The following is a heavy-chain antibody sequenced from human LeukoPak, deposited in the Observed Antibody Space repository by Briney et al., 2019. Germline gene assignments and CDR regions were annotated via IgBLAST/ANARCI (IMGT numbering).Heavy chain of an antibody. CDR2: ISSSGSTI. J-gene: IGHJ4*02. V-gene: IGHV3-11*01. Sequence: PGGSLRLSCAASGFTFSDYYMSWIRQAPGKGLEWVSYISSSGSTIYYADSVKGRFTISRDNAKNSLYLQMNSLRAEDTAVYYCARALLYDSSGYSGDYWGQGTLVTVSS. CDR1: GFTFSDYY. CDR3: ARALLYDSSGYSGDY. D-gene: IGHD3-22*01.